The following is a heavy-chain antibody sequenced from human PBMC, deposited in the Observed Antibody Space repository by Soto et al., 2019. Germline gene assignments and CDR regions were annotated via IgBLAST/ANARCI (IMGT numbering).Heavy chain of an antibody. D-gene: IGHD6-13*01. Sequence: QVQLVESGGGVVQPGRSLRLSCAASGFTFSSYGMHWVRQAPGKGLEWVAVIWYDGSNKYYADSVKGRFTISRDNSMNTLYLQMNSLRAEDTAVYYCARFSSSWYGRIDYWGQGTLVTVSS. CDR2: IWYDGSNK. CDR3: ARFSSSWYGRIDY. V-gene: IGHV3-33*01. J-gene: IGHJ4*02. CDR1: GFTFSSYG.